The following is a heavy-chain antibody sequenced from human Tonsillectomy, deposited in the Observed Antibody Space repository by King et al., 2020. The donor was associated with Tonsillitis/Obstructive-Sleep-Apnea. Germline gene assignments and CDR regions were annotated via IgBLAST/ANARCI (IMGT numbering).Heavy chain of an antibody. CDR2: ISYDGINK. CDR3: ARGSGYCSSASCPYNWFDP. Sequence: GQLVQSGVGVVQPGRSLRLSWAASGFTFSSYGMYWVLQAPGMGLEWVAVISYDGINKYDVDSVKGRFTISSENSKNTLFLQMNSLRAEDTAVYYCARGSGYCSSASCPYNWFDPWGQGTLVTVSS. V-gene: IGHV3-30*03. J-gene: IGHJ5*02. CDR1: GFTFSSYG. D-gene: IGHD2-2*01.